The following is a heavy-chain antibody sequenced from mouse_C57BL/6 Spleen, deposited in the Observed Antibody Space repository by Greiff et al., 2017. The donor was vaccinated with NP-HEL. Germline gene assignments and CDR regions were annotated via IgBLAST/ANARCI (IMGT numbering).Heavy chain of an antibody. CDR3: ARAGSSDGAWFAY. V-gene: IGHV5-2*01. Sequence: EVKLVESGGGLVQPGESLKLSCESNEYEFPSHDMSWVRKTPEKRLELVAAINSDGGSTYYPDTMERRFIISRDNTKKTLYLQRGSLRSEDTAVYYCARAGSSDGAWFAYWGQGTLVTVSA. CDR2: INSDGGST. CDR1: EYEFPSHD. D-gene: IGHD1-1*01. J-gene: IGHJ3*01.